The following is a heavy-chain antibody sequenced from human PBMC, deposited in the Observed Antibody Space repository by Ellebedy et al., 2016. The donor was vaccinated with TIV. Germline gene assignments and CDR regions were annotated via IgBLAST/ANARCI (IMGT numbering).Heavy chain of an antibody. CDR1: DGSISSSGYY. Sequence: MPSETLSLTCTVSDGSISSSGYYWGWIRQPPGKGLEWIGEIFHSGSTNYNPSLKSRVTISVDKSKNQFSLKLTSVTAADTAVYYCGRYYDSSGGSFFDYWGQGTLVTVSS. J-gene: IGHJ4*02. CDR3: GRYYDSSGGSFFDY. V-gene: IGHV4-39*07. D-gene: IGHD3-22*01. CDR2: IFHSGST.